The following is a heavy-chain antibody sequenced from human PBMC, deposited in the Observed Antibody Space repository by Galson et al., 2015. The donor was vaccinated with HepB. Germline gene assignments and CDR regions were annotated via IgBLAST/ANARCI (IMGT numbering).Heavy chain of an antibody. CDR3: ARASGYPRYYFDY. J-gene: IGHJ4*02. CDR2: VYYTGST. D-gene: IGHD3-22*01. Sequence: ETLYLTCTVSGGSISSSSYYWGWIRQPPGKGLEWIGSVYYTGSTFYNPSLKSRVTISVDTSKNQFSLKLRSVTAADTAVYSCARASGYPRYYFDYWGQGTLVTVSS. V-gene: IGHV4-39*07. CDR1: GGSISSSSYY.